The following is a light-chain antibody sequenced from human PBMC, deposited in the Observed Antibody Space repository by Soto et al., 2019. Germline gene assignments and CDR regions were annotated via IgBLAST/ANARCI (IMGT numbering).Light chain of an antibody. CDR2: AAS. V-gene: IGKV1-39*01. CDR3: QQSYSNPPT. J-gene: IGKJ1*01. Sequence: DIQMTQSPSSLSASVGDRVTITCRASQSIGSYLNWYRQSPGKAPNLLIYAASTLQSGVPSRFSGSGSGTDFTLTISSLQPEDFAIYYCQQSYSNPPTFGQGTKVEIK. CDR1: QSIGSY.